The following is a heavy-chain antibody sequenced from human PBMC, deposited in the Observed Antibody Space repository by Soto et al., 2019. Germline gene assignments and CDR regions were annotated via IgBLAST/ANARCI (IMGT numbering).Heavy chain of an antibody. Sequence: QVQLVESGGGVVQPGRSLRLSCAASGFTFSDYGMHWVRQAPGKGLEWVAVIWFAGSNSYYPDSVKGRFTISRDNSKNTLSLHMYSLRAEDTAVYYCAREVSAPGHYFDYWGLGTLVTVSS. CDR1: GFTFSDYG. CDR3: AREVSAPGHYFDY. J-gene: IGHJ4*02. V-gene: IGHV3-33*01. D-gene: IGHD6-13*01. CDR2: IWFAGSNS.